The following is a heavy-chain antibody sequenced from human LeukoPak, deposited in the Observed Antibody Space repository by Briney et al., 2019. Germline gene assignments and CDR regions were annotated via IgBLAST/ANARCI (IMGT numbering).Heavy chain of an antibody. V-gene: IGHV1-2*02. CDR2: INPNSGGT. CDR3: ARGLTYYDFWSGYPDLDY. Sequence: ASVKVSCKASGYTFTGYYMHWVRQAPGQGLEWMGWINPNSGGTNYAQKFQGRVTMTRDTSISTAYMELSGLRSDDTAVYYCARGLTYYDFWSGYPDLDYWGQGTLVTVSS. J-gene: IGHJ4*02. D-gene: IGHD3-3*01. CDR1: GYTFTGYY.